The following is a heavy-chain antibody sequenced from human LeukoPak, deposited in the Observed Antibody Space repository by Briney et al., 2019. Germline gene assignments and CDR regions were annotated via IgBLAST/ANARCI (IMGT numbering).Heavy chain of an antibody. V-gene: IGHV1-69*04. CDR3: ARLRIAVAGTGFDY. CDR1: GGTFSSYA. J-gene: IGHJ4*02. D-gene: IGHD6-19*01. Sequence: SVKVSCKASGGTFSSYAISWVRQAPGQGLEWMGRIIPILGIANYAQKFQGRVTITADNSTSTAYMELSSLRSEDTAVYYCARLRIAVAGTGFDYWGQGTLVTVSS. CDR2: IIPILGIA.